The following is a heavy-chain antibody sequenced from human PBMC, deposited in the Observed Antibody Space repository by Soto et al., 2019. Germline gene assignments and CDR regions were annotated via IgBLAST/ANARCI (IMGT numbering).Heavy chain of an antibody. CDR1: GGSISSYY. J-gene: IGHJ6*02. CDR2: IYYSGST. V-gene: IGHV4-59*08. D-gene: IGHD3-10*01. Sequence: SETLSLTCTVSGGSISSYYWSWIQQPPGKGLEWIGYIYYSGSTNYNPSLKSRVTISVDTSKNQFSLKLSSVTAADTAVYNCGRLYGSGSPPGGYYYRMDVWGQGTTVTVS. CDR3: GRLYGSGSPPGGYYYRMDV.